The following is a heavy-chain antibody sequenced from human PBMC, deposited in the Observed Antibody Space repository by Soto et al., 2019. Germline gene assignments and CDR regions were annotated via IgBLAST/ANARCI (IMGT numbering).Heavy chain of an antibody. J-gene: IGHJ4*02. D-gene: IGHD3-10*01. Sequence: QVQLVQSGAEVKKPGSSVKVSCKASGGTFSSYAISWVRQAPGQGLEWMGGIIPIFGTADYAQKFQGRVTITAHESTSTAYMELSSLRSEDTAVYYCETADRMGREFDYWGQGTLVTVSS. CDR1: GGTFSSYA. V-gene: IGHV1-69*01. CDR2: IIPIFGTA. CDR3: ETADRMGREFDY.